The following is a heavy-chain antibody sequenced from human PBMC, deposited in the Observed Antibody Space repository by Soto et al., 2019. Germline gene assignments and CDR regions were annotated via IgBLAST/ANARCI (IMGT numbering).Heavy chain of an antibody. CDR1: GGSISSYY. Sequence: SETLSLTCTVSGGSISSYYWSWIRQPAGKGLEWIGRIYTSGSTDYNPSLKSRVTMSVDTSKNQFSLKLSSVTAADTAVYYCARDTSVWVVNYYYYGMDVWGQGTTVTVSS. D-gene: IGHD3-16*01. J-gene: IGHJ6*02. CDR2: IYTSGST. V-gene: IGHV4-4*07. CDR3: ARDTSVWVVNYYYYGMDV.